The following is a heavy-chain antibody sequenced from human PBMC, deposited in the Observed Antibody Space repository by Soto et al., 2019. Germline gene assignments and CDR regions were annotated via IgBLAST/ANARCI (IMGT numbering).Heavy chain of an antibody. CDR2: IYPGDSDT. Sequence: GESLKISCKGSGYSFTSYWIGWVRQMPGKGLEWMGIIYPGDSDTRYSPSFQGQVTISADKSISTAYLQWSSLKASDTAMYYCARLGDYDFWSGPNWFDPWGQGTLVIVSS. D-gene: IGHD3-3*01. V-gene: IGHV5-51*01. J-gene: IGHJ5*02. CDR1: GYSFTSYW. CDR3: ARLGDYDFWSGPNWFDP.